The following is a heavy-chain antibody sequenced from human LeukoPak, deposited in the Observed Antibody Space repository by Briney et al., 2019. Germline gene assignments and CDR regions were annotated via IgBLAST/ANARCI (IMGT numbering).Heavy chain of an antibody. V-gene: IGHV3-13*01. Sequence: GGSLRLSCAASGFTFSNYDMHWVRQATGKGLEWVSAIGTAGDTYYPGSVKGRFTISRDNSKNTLYLQMNSLRAEDTAVYYCAKARGYSYGSLDYRGQGTLVTVSS. D-gene: IGHD5-18*01. CDR3: AKARGYSYGSLDY. CDR1: GFTFSNYD. CDR2: IGTAGDT. J-gene: IGHJ4*02.